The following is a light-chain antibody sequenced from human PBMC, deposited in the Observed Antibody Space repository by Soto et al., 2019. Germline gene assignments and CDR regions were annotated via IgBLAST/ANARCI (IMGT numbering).Light chain of an antibody. V-gene: IGLV2-14*01. CDR2: DVS. CDR3: SSYTSSSPLGVV. J-gene: IGLJ2*01. CDR1: SSDVGGYNY. Sequence: QSALTQPASVSGSPGQSITSSCTGTSSDVGGYNYVSWYQQHPGKAPKLMIYDVSNRPSGVSNRFSGSKSGNTASLTISGLQAEDEADYYCSSYTSSSPLGVVFGGGTKVTVL.